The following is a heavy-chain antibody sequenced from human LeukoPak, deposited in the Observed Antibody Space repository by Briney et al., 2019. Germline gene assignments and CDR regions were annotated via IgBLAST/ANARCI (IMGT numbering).Heavy chain of an antibody. Sequence: GGSLRLSCAASGFTFSHAWMSWVRQAPGKGLEWVGRIRSKANSYATAYAASVKGRFTISRDDSKNTAYLQMNSLKTEDTAVYYCTRVYSSSPYYYYYMDVWGKGTTVTISS. D-gene: IGHD6-13*01. CDR1: GFTFSHAW. CDR3: TRVYSSSPYYYYYMDV. V-gene: IGHV3-73*01. J-gene: IGHJ6*03. CDR2: IRSKANSYAT.